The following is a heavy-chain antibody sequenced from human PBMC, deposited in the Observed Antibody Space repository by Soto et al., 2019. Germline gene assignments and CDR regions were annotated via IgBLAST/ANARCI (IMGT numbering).Heavy chain of an antibody. D-gene: IGHD1-26*01. CDR1: GFSLSTSRVG. CDR2: IYWDDAK. V-gene: IGHV2-5*02. CDR3: APAYGGRSLY. J-gene: IGHJ4*02. Sequence: QITLKESGPTLVKPTQTLTLTCTFSGFSLSTSRVGVGWIRQPPGKALEWLAVIYWDDAKTYRPSLKSRLTITKDTSKNQVALTMTNMAPVDTATYYCAPAYGGRSLYWGQGTLVTVSS.